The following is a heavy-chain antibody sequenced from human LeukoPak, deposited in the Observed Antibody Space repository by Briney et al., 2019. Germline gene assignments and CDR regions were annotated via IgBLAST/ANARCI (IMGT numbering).Heavy chain of an antibody. CDR3: ARASEGGLDP. D-gene: IGHD2-15*01. CDR1: GYTFTGYY. Sequence: ASVRVSCKASGYTFTGYYMHWVRQAPGQGLEWMGWNNPNRGGTNYAQKFQGRVTMTRDTSISTVYMELSRLRSDDTAVYYCARASEGGLDPWGQGTLVTVSS. J-gene: IGHJ5*02. V-gene: IGHV1-2*02. CDR2: NNPNRGGT.